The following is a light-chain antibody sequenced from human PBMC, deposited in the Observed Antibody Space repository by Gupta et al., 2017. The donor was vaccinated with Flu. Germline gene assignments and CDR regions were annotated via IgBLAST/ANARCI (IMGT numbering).Light chain of an antibody. CDR3: QKYNSAPQT. J-gene: IGKJ4*01. Sequence: PLSASVGDRVTITCRASQDISSYVAWYQQKAGKVPKLLIYAASSLQSGVPSRFSGSGSGTVFTLTISSLQPEDFATYYCQKYNSAPQTFGGGTKVEIK. CDR2: AAS. V-gene: IGKV1-27*01. CDR1: QDISSY.